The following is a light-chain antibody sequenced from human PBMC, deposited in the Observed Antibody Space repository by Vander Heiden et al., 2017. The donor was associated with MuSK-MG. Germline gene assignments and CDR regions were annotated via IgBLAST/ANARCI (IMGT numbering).Light chain of an antibody. CDR2: AAS. CDR1: QSISSY. CDR3: QQSYSTPRT. Sequence: DIQMTQSPSSLSASVGDRVTITCRASQSISSYLNWYQQKPGKAPKILIYAASSLPSGVPSRFSGSGSGTDFTLTISSLQPEDFATYYCQQSYSTPRTFGGGTKVEIK. V-gene: IGKV1-39*01. J-gene: IGKJ4*01.